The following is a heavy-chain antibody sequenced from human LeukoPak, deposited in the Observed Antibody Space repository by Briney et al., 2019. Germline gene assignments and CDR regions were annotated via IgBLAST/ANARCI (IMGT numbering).Heavy chain of an antibody. CDR2: IIPIFGTA. CDR1: GGTFSSYA. J-gene: IGHJ4*02. D-gene: IGHD1-26*01. CDR3: AREVRSGSFTSDY. V-gene: IGHV1-69*13. Sequence: ASVKVSCKASGGTFSSYAISWVRQAPGQGLEWMGGIIPIFGTANYAQKFQGRVTITADESTSTAYMELSSLRSEDTAVYYCAREVRSGSFTSDYWGQGTLVTVSS.